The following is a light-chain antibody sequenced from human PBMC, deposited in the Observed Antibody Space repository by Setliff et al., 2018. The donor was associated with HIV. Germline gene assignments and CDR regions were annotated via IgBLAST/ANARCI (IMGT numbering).Light chain of an antibody. CDR3: CSYAGSSTDV. J-gene: IGLJ1*01. V-gene: IGLV2-23*02. CDR1: SSDVGSYNL. Sequence: QSALTQPASVSGSPGQSITISCTGTSSDVGSYNLVSWYQQHPGKAPKLMIYEVSKRPSGVSNRFSGSKSGNTASLTISGLQAEDETVYYCCSYAGSSTDVFGTGTKGTVL. CDR2: EVS.